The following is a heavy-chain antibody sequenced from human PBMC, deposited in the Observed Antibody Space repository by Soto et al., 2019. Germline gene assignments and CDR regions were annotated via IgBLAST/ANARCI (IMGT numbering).Heavy chain of an antibody. D-gene: IGHD3-10*01. CDR1: GFTFGDYA. Sequence: GGSLRLSCTTSGFTFGDYAMSWFRQAPGKGLEWVGFIRSKAFGGTTEYAASVKGRFTISRDDSKSIAYLQMNSLKTEDTAVYYCTRDRGTGFNYYYYMDVWGKGTTVTVSS. CDR3: TRDRGTGFNYYYYMDV. J-gene: IGHJ6*03. V-gene: IGHV3-49*03. CDR2: IRSKAFGGTT.